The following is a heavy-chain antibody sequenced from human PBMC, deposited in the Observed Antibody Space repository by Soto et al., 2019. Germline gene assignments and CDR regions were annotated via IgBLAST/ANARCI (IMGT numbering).Heavy chain of an antibody. CDR3: ARMDYYDSSGPPARWFDP. Sequence: TSETLSLTCTVSGGSVSSGSYYWSWIRQPPGKGLEWIGYIYYSGSTNYNPSLKSRVTISVDTSKNQFSLKLSSVTAADTAVYYCARMDYYDSSGPPARWFDPWGQGTLVTVSS. V-gene: IGHV4-61*01. J-gene: IGHJ5*02. D-gene: IGHD3-22*01. CDR2: IYYSGST. CDR1: GGSVSSGSYY.